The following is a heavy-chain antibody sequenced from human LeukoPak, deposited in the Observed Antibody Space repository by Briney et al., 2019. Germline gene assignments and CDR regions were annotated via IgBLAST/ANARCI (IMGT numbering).Heavy chain of an antibody. J-gene: IGHJ4*02. CDR2: IYYNGNT. CDR3: ARVDPRSYGYLDY. Sequence: SETLSLTCTVSGGSISDYYWSWIRQPPGKGLEWIGYIYYNGNTNYNPSLKSRVTISVATSKNQFSLKLNSVTAADTAVYYCARVDPRSYGYLDYWGQGTLVTVSS. D-gene: IGHD5-18*01. V-gene: IGHV4-59*01. CDR1: GGSISDYY.